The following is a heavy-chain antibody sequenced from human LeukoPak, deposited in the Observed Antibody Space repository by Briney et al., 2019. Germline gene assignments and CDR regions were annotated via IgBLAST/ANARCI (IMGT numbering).Heavy chain of an antibody. J-gene: IGHJ3*02. V-gene: IGHV4-31*03. Sequence: SETLSLTCTVSVGAISSGGYYWSWIRQHPGKGLEWIGYIYYSGSTYYNPSLKSRVTISVDTSKNQFSLNLSSVTAADTAVYYCARYCSGGSCSRDAFDIWGQGTMVTVSS. D-gene: IGHD2-15*01. CDR1: VGAISSGGYY. CDR3: ARYCSGGSCSRDAFDI. CDR2: IYYSGST.